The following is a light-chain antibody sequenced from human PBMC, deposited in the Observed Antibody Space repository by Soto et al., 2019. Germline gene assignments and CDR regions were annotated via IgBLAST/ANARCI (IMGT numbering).Light chain of an antibody. CDR3: QQYKSLPYT. Sequence: DIQMTQSPATLSASVGDRVTITCRASQTIDNWLAWFQQKPGKAPNLLIYKASTLETGAPSRFSGSGSGAEFTLTISSLQPDDFATYFCQQYKSLPYTFGQGTKLEMK. CDR1: QTIDNW. J-gene: IGKJ2*01. V-gene: IGKV1-5*03. CDR2: KAS.